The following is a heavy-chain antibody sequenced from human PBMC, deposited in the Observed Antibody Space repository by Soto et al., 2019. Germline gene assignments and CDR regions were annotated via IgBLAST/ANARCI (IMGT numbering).Heavy chain of an antibody. CDR1: GFTFSSYV. D-gene: IGHD3-3*01. V-gene: IGHV3-21*01. CDR3: ARAVDFWSASYSNYYYYMDV. J-gene: IGHJ6*03. Sequence: GGSLRLSCAASGFTFSSYVMNWVRQAPGKGLEWVSSISSSSSYIYYADSLKGRFTISRDNAKNSLYLQMNSLRAKDTAVYYCARAVDFWSASYSNYYYYMDVWGEGTTVTVSS. CDR2: ISSSSSYI.